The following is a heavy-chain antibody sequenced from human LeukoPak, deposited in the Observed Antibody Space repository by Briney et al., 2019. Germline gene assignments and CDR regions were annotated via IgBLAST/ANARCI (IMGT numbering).Heavy chain of an antibody. J-gene: IGHJ2*01. CDR2: IYYSGST. V-gene: IGHV4-61*01. CDR1: GGSISSSSYY. Sequence: SETLSLTCTVSGGSISSSSYYWGWIRQPPGKGLEWIGYIYYSGSTNYNPSLKSRVTISVDTSKNQFSLKLSSVTAADTAVYYCARDVRSCTSTSCFYWYSDLWGRGTLVTVSS. CDR3: ARDVRSCTSTSCFYWYSDL. D-gene: IGHD2-2*01.